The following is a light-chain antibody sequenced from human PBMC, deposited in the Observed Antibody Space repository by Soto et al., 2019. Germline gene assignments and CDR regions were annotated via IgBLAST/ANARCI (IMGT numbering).Light chain of an antibody. Sequence: EIVLTQSPGTLSLSPGERATLSCRASQSVSSTYLAWYQQNPGQAPRLLIYGASSRATGIPDTFSGSGSGTDFTFTISSLEPEDFAVYFCEQYGSSSYTFGQGTKLEIK. CDR1: QSVSSTY. CDR2: GAS. CDR3: EQYGSSSYT. J-gene: IGKJ2*01. V-gene: IGKV3-20*01.